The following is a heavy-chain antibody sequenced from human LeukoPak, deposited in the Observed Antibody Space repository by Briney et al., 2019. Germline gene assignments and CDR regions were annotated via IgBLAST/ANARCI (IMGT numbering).Heavy chain of an antibody. CDR2: ISAYNGNT. Sequence: GASVKVSCKASGYTFTSYGISWVRQAPGQGLEWMGWISAYNGNTNYAQKLQGRVTMTTDTSTSTAYMELRSLRSDDTAVYYCARVIRTVTTHMGFDPWGQGTLVTVSS. CDR1: GYTFTSYG. D-gene: IGHD4-17*01. CDR3: ARVIRTVTTHMGFDP. J-gene: IGHJ5*02. V-gene: IGHV1-18*01.